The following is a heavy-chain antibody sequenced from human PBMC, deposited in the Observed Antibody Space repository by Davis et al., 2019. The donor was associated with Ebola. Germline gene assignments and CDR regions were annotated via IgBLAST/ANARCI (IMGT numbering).Heavy chain of an antibody. J-gene: IGHJ3*02. CDR1: GYSFTTYG. CDR3: AAGGIGGGFDI. Sequence: ASVKVSCKPVGYSFTTYGLSWVRQAPGQGLEWVGWIGVYNGKTDYAKKFKGRVDMTADFSTNTVYMELRSLRSEDTAVYYCAAGGIGGGFDIWGQGTMVTVSS. V-gene: IGHV1-18*01. D-gene: IGHD2-15*01. CDR2: IGVYNGKT.